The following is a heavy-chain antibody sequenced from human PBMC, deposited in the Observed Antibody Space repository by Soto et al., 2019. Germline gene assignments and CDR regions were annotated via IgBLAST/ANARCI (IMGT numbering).Heavy chain of an antibody. CDR1: GYTFTSYY. J-gene: IGHJ4*02. V-gene: IGHV1-46*03. Sequence: QVQLVQSGAEVKKPGASVRVSCKASGYTFTSYYIHWGRQAPGQGLEWMAIGNPTGGSTNYAQKFQGRITVTFDTSTSTVFMELNSLRYEDTAVYYCARHLAAGDSWGQGTLVTVSS. CDR3: ARHLAAGDS. D-gene: IGHD6-25*01. CDR2: GNPTGGST.